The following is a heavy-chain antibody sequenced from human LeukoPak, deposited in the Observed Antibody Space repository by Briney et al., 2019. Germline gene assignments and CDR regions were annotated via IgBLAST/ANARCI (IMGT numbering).Heavy chain of an antibody. CDR1: GFTFSSYW. J-gene: IGHJ3*02. V-gene: IGHV3-74*01. Sequence: PGGSLRLSCAPSGFTFSSYWTHWVRQAPGKGLVWVSRINSDGSSTSYADSVKGRFTISRDTDKNTLYLQMNSLRAEDTAVYYCARVDWGSAADAFDIWGQGTMVTVSS. CDR2: INSDGSST. D-gene: IGHD3/OR15-3a*01. CDR3: ARVDWGSAADAFDI.